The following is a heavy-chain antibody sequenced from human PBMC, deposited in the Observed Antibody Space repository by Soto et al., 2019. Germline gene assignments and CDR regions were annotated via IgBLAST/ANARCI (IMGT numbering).Heavy chain of an antibody. V-gene: IGHV4-39*01. Sequence: SETLSLTCTVSGGSISSSSYYWGWIRQPPGKGLEWIGSIYYSGSTYYNPSLKSRVTISVDTPKNQFSLKLSSVTAADTAVYYCARHAYWARNFDYWGQGTLVTVSS. CDR3: ARHAYWARNFDY. D-gene: IGHD2-8*02. CDR1: GGSISSSSYY. J-gene: IGHJ4*02. CDR2: IYYSGST.